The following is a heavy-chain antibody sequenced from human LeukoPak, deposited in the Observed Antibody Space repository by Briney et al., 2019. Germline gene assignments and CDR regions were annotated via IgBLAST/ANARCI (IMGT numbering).Heavy chain of an antibody. CDR1: GGSISSYY. D-gene: IGHD3-22*01. V-gene: IGHV4-4*07. CDR2: IYTSGST. Sequence: PSETLSLTCTVSGGSISSYYWSWIRQPAGKGLEWIGRIYTSGSTNYNPSLKSRVTMSVDTPKNQFSLKLSSVTAADTAVYYCARVDYYDSSGSYDYWGQGTLVTVSS. CDR3: ARVDYYDSSGSYDY. J-gene: IGHJ4*02.